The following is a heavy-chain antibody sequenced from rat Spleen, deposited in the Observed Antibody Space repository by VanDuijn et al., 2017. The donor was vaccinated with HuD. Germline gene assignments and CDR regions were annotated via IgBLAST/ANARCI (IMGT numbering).Heavy chain of an antibody. Sequence: VQLVESGGGLVQPGRSLKLSCAAPGFTFSNYGMAWVRQPPGKGLEWMGVIWGNGSPNYNSSVKSRLSISRDTSKSQVFLKMNSLQTEDTATYYCARGGFFRYWGQGVMVTVSS. CDR1: GFTFSNYG. D-gene: IGHD1-6*01. CDR3: ARGGFFRY. CDR2: IWGNGSP. V-gene: IGHV2-13*01. J-gene: IGHJ2*01.